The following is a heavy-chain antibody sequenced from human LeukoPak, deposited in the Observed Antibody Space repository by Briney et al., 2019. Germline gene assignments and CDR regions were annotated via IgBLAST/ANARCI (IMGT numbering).Heavy chain of an antibody. V-gene: IGHV1-2*04. Sequence: GASVKVSCTASGYTFTGYYMHWVRQAPGQGLEWMGWINPNSGGTNYAQKFQGWVTMTRDTSISTAYMELSRLRSDDTAVYYCARGSYYYGSGSYSPHYLNWGQGTLDTVSS. J-gene: IGHJ4*02. D-gene: IGHD3-10*01. CDR2: INPNSGGT. CDR1: GYTFTGYY. CDR3: ARGSYYYGSGSYSPHYLN.